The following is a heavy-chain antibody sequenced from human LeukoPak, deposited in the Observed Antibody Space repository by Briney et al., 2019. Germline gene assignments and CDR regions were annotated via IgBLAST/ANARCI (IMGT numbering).Heavy chain of an antibody. CDR2: IYYSGTT. J-gene: IGHJ6*03. Sequence: PSETLSLTCTVSGGSISSYYWSWIRQPPGKGLEWIGYIYYSGTTNYNPSLESRVTISVDTSKNQFSLKLSSVTAADTAVYYCTRGSIAYYYMDVWGKGTTVTISS. D-gene: IGHD3-22*01. CDR3: TRGSIAYYYMDV. V-gene: IGHV4-59*01. CDR1: GGSISSYY.